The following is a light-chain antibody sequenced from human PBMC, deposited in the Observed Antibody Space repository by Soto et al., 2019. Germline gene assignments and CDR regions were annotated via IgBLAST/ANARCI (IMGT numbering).Light chain of an antibody. J-gene: IGLJ1*01. Sequence: QSALTQPPSASGSPGQSVTISCTGTSSDVGGYNHVSWYQQNPGKAPKLMIYDVSKRPSGVPDRFSGSKSGNTASLTISGLKAEDEADYYCASYAGSNNSVFGTGTKLTVL. CDR1: SSDVGGYNH. CDR3: ASYAGSNNSV. V-gene: IGLV2-8*01. CDR2: DVS.